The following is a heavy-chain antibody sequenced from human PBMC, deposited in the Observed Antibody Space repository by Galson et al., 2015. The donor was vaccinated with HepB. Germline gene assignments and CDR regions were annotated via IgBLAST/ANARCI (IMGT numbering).Heavy chain of an antibody. J-gene: IGHJ3*02. V-gene: IGHV7-4-1*02. CDR3: ARGIAVAGTLDAFDI. CDR1: GYTFTGYY. Sequence: SVKVSCKASGYTFTGYYMHWVRQAPGQGLEWMGWINTNTGNPTYAQGFTGRFVFSLDTSVSTAYLQISSLKAEDTAVYYCARGIAVAGTLDAFDIWGQGTMVTVSS. CDR2: INTNTGNP. D-gene: IGHD6-19*01.